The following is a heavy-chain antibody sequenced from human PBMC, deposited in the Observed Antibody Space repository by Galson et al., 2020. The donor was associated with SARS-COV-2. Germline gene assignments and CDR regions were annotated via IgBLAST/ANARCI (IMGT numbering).Heavy chain of an antibody. V-gene: IGHV3-21*01. Sequence: GESLKISCAASGFPFSTYSMNWVRLAPGKGLEWVSSISTSSSYTYYVDSVKGRFSISRDNPRNSLYLQMNGLRAEDTAVYYCARDEGIRGYNYGRLYYGMDVWGQGTTVTVSS. J-gene: IGHJ6*02. CDR1: GFPFSTYS. D-gene: IGHD5-18*01. CDR3: ARDEGIRGYNYGRLYYGMDV. CDR2: ISTSSSYT.